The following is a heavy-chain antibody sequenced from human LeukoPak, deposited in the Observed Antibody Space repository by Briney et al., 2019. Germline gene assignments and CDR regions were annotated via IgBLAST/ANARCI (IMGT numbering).Heavy chain of an antibody. CDR3: AKDISSNCYRGRGVDH. J-gene: IGHJ4*02. D-gene: IGHD2-2*01. Sequence: GGSLRLSCTASGFTFSSYAMTWVRQAPGKGLEWVSGISDSGGTTYYADSVKGRFTMSRDNSKNTVYLQMNSLRAEDTAVYYCAKDISSNCYRGRGVDHWGQGTLVTVSS. CDR2: ISDSGGTT. V-gene: IGHV3-23*01. CDR1: GFTFSSYA.